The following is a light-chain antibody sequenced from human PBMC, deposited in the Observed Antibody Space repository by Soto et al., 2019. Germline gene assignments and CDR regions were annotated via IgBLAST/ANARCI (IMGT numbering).Light chain of an antibody. J-gene: IGKJ5*01. CDR3: QQFNSYPIT. V-gene: IGKV1-9*01. CDR2: AAS. CDR1: QGISSF. Sequence: DIQLTQSPSFLSASVGDRVTITCRASQGISSFLAWYQQKPGKAPEILIYAASTLQSGVPSRFNGSGSGTEFTLTISSLQPEDFATYYCQQFNSYPITFGQGTRLEMK.